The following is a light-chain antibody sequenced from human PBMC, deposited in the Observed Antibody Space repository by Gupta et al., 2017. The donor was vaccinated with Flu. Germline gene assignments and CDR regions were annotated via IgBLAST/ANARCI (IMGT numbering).Light chain of an antibody. CDR1: QSLVYRDGNTF. Sequence: DVVMTQSPLSLPVTIGQPASISCRSSQSLVYRDGNTFVSWFHQRPGHAPRRLIYKVSNRDAGVPDRFSGSGLGTYFPLEISRGEAEDVGLYYCRQGTHWPPYTFGQGTKLEIK. CDR3: RQGTHWPPYT. CDR2: KVS. V-gene: IGKV2-30*01. J-gene: IGKJ2*01.